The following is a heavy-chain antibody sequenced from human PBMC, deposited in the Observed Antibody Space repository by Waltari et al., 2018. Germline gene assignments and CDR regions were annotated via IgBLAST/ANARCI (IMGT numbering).Heavy chain of an antibody. Sequence: QAQLVQSGAEVKKPGASVKVSCQASGYPFTGFFIHWVRQAPGQGLAWMGRVNGNTGGTKYAQKFQGRVTMTRDTSINTAYLELNSLGYDDTAVYFCARARDFWTGYYSTWGQGTLVTVSS. J-gene: IGHJ4*02. CDR3: ARARDFWTGYYST. CDR2: VNGNTGGT. V-gene: IGHV1-2*06. D-gene: IGHD3-3*01. CDR1: GYPFTGFF.